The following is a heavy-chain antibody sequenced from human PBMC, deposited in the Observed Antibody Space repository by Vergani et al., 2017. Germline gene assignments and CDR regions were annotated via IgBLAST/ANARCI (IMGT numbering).Heavy chain of an antibody. CDR3: ARVGGKIAVAGNVA. CDR1: GFTFSSYS. CDR2: ISSSSSYI. J-gene: IGHJ5*02. D-gene: IGHD6-19*01. V-gene: IGHV3-21*01. Sequence: EVQLVESGGGLVKPGGSLRLSCAASGFTFSSYSMNWVRQAPGKGLEGVSSISSSSSYIYYADSVKGRFTISRDNAKNSLYLQMNSLRAEDTAVYYCARVGGKIAVAGNVAWGQGTLVTVSS.